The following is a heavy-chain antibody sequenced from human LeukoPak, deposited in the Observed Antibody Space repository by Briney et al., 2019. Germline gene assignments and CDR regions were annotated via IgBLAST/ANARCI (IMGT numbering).Heavy chain of an antibody. CDR3: GKDGALRSGYYSGPLDY. Sequence: GGSLRLSCAASGFTFSSYGMHWVRQAPGKGLEWVAVISYDGSNEYYADSVKGRFTISRDNSKNTLYLQMNSLRAEDTAVYYCGKDGALRSGYYSGPLDYWGQGTLVTVSS. D-gene: IGHD3-3*01. CDR2: ISYDGSNE. V-gene: IGHV3-30*18. CDR1: GFTFSSYG. J-gene: IGHJ4*02.